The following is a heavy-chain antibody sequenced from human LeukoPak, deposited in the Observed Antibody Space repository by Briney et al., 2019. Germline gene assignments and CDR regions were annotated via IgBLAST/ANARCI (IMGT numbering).Heavy chain of an antibody. V-gene: IGHV4-59*01. CDR1: GGSISSYY. D-gene: IGHD1-14*01. CDR2: IYYSGST. Sequence: PSETLSLTCTVSGGSISSYYWSWIRQPPGKGLEWIGYIYYSGSTNYNPSLKSRVTISVDTSKNQFSLKLSSVTAADTAVYYCAREGRRFEPPCYYMDVWGKGTTVTVSS. CDR3: AREGRRFEPPCYYMDV. J-gene: IGHJ6*03.